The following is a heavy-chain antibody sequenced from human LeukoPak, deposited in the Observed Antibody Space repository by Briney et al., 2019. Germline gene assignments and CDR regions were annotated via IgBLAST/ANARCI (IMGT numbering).Heavy chain of an antibody. V-gene: IGHV3-48*02. D-gene: IGHD4-17*01. CDR1: GFTFSSYS. Sequence: GGSLRLSCPASGFTFSSYSMNWVRQAPGKGLEWVSYISSSSSMIYYADSVKGRFTISRDNAKNSLYLQMKSLRDEDTAIYYCARDYGDLPARVPYFDYWGQGTLVTVSS. CDR3: ARDYGDLPARVPYFDY. J-gene: IGHJ4*02. CDR2: ISSSSSMI.